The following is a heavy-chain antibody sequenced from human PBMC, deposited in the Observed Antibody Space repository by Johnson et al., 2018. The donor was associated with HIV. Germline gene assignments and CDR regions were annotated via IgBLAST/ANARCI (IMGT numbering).Heavy chain of an antibody. CDR1: GFTVSSNY. CDR3: ARERSGWYGDAFDI. CDR2: ISRSGSTI. V-gene: IGHV3-11*01. J-gene: IGHJ3*02. D-gene: IGHD6-19*01. Sequence: QVQLVESGGGLVQPGGSLRLSCAASGFTVSSNYMSWVRQAPGKGLEWVSYISRSGSTITYADSVKGRFTISRDNAKNSLYLQMNSLRAEDTAVYYCARERSGWYGDAFDIWGQGTMVTVSS.